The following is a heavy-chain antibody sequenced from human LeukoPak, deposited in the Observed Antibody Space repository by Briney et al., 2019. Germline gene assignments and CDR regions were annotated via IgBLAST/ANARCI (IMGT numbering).Heavy chain of an antibody. J-gene: IGHJ3*01. V-gene: IGHV3-30-3*01. CDR2: ISYDGNNK. D-gene: IGHD3-10*01. CDR3: AENRGVA. Sequence: GGSLRLSYAASGFTFSTYTMHWVRQAPGKGLDWVAVISYDGNNKYYADSVKGRFTISRDNSKSTLYLQMNSLRAEDTAVYYCAENRGVAWGQGTMVTVSS. CDR1: GFTFSTYT.